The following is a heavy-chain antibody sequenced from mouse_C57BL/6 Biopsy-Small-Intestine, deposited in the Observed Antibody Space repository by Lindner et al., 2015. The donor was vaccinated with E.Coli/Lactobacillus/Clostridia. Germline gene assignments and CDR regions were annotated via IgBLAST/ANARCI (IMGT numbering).Heavy chain of an antibody. CDR2: MNPSSGNT. Sequence: SVKVSCKASADTFDIDDVNSYDISWVRQASGQGLEWMGWMNPSSGNTGYADKFQDRLIMTRDTSITTAYMELSSLRYEDSAVYYCAGGRSTWNQHIKAYQYNGLDVWGQGTTVTVSS. D-gene: IGHD5-1*01. CDR3: AGGRSTWNQHIKAYQYNGLDV. V-gene: IGHV1-55*01. J-gene: IGHJ1*01. CDR1: ADTFDIDDVNSYD.